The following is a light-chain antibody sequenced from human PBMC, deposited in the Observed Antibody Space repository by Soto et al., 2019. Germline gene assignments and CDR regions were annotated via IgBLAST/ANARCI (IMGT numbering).Light chain of an antibody. CDR2: TTS. Sequence: DIQMTQSPSSLSASVGDRVTITCRASQSISNFLNWYQQKPGKAPKLLIHTTSSLQSGVPSRFSASGTGTDFTLTISSLRPEDFATYYCQQSYSTPQTFGGRTNVEI. CDR3: QQSYSTPQT. CDR1: QSISNF. V-gene: IGKV1-39*01. J-gene: IGKJ4*02.